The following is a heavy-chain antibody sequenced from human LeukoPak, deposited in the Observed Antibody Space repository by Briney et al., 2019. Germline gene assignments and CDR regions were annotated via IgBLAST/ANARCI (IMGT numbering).Heavy chain of an antibody. J-gene: IGHJ5*02. Sequence: SVTLSLTCNVSAGSISNYYWTWIRQPPGEGLEWIGYIYYSGSTNYNPSLKSRVTISIDPSKNQFSLKLSSVTAADTAVYYCARETLEGKFDPWGQGILVTVSS. CDR3: ARETLEGKFDP. V-gene: IGHV4-59*01. D-gene: IGHD1-1*01. CDR1: AGSISNYY. CDR2: IYYSGST.